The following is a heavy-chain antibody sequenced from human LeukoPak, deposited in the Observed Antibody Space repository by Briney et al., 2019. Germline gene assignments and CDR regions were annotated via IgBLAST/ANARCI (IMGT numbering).Heavy chain of an antibody. D-gene: IGHD2-8*01. CDR1: GSTFTDYY. Sequence: ASVKASCKASGSTFTDYYMHWVRQAPGQGLEWMGWINPNSGGTNFAQKFQGRVTMTRDTSISTAYMELSRLRSDDTAVYYCAREKEDIVLMVYAIGAFDIWGQGTMVTVSS. J-gene: IGHJ3*02. V-gene: IGHV1-2*02. CDR3: AREKEDIVLMVYAIGAFDI. CDR2: INPNSGGT.